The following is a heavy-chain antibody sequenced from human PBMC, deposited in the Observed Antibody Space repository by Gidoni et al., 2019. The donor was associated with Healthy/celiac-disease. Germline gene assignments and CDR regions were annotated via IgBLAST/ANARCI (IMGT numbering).Heavy chain of an antibody. CDR1: GVNVSSYG. J-gene: IGHJ4*02. D-gene: IGHD3-22*01. Sequence: QVQLVESGGGVVQPGRSLRLSCAASGVNVSSYGMHWVRQAPGKGLEWVAVIWYDGSNKYYADSVKGRFTISRDNSKNTLYLQMNSLRAEDTAVYYCARDLFPGRWLLPHFDYWGQGTLVTVSS. CDR2: IWYDGSNK. CDR3: ARDLFPGRWLLPHFDY. V-gene: IGHV3-33*01.